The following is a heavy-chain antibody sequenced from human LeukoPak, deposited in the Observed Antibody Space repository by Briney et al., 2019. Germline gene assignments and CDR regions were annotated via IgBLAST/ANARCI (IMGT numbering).Heavy chain of an antibody. J-gene: IGHJ4*02. Sequence: SETLSLTCTVAGGSISSYYWRWLRQPPGKGREWIGYIYYSVSTNYNPSLKGRVAISVDTSKNQFSLKLSSVTAADTAVYYCARVQEYSSSFFDYWGQGTLVTVSS. V-gene: IGHV4-59*01. CDR2: IYYSVST. D-gene: IGHD6-6*01. CDR1: GGSISSYY. CDR3: ARVQEYSSSFFDY.